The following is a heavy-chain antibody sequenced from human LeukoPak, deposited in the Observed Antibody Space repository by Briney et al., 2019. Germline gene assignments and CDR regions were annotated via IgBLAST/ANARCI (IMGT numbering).Heavy chain of an antibody. J-gene: IGHJ4*02. CDR3: ARGYGYDSTPFDY. V-gene: IGHV4-4*07. Sequence: SETLSLTCTVSGGSISNYYCNWIRQPVGKGLEWIGRIYTSGSTKYNPSLKSRVTMSVDTSNNQFSLKLSSVTAADTAVYYCARGYGYDSTPFDYWGQGTLVTVSS. CDR2: IYTSGST. D-gene: IGHD3-22*01. CDR1: GGSISNYY.